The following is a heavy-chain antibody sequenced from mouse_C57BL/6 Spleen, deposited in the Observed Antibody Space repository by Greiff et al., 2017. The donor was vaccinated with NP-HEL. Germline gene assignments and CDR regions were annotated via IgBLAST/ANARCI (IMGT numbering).Heavy chain of an antibody. Sequence: EVQLQQSGPELVKPGASVKISCKASGYSFTGYYMNWVKQSPEKSLEWIGEINPSTGGTTYNQKFKAKATLTVDKSSSTAYMQLKSLTSEDSAVYYCARSRDGYHWYFDVWGTGTTVTVSS. D-gene: IGHD2-3*01. J-gene: IGHJ1*03. CDR2: INPSTGGT. CDR3: ARSRDGYHWYFDV. V-gene: IGHV1-42*01. CDR1: GYSFTGYY.